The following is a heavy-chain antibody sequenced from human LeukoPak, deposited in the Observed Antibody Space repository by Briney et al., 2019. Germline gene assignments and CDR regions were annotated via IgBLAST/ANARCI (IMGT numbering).Heavy chain of an antibody. D-gene: IGHD3-3*01. CDR1: GFMFGDYA. CDR2: IRRKNYGGTP. CDR3: ARAGYYDFWTGYYGAFDL. V-gene: IGHV3-49*03. Sequence: PGGSLRLSCTASGFMFGDYAMSWFRQAPGKGLEWVGFIRRKNYGGTPEYAASVKGRFTISRDDSKSIAYLQMNRLKTEDTTVYYCARAGYYDFWTGYYGAFDLWGQGTVVTVSS. J-gene: IGHJ3*01.